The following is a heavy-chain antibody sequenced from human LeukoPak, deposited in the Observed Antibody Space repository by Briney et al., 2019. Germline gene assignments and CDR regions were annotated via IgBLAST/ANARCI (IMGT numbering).Heavy chain of an antibody. CDR3: AREKKTTGVAQSDY. CDR1: GFTFSSYV. J-gene: IGHJ4*02. D-gene: IGHD4-23*01. CDR2: ISHSGDST. Sequence: GGSLRLSCAASGFTFSSYVMSWVRQAPGKGLEWVSSISHSGDSTYYADSVRGRFTISRDNSKNTRNLQMNSLRAEDTAVFYCAREKKTTGVAQSDYWGQGTLATVSP. V-gene: IGHV3-23*01.